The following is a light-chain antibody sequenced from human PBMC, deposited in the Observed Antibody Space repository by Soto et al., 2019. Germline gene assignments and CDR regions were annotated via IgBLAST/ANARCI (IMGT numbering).Light chain of an antibody. V-gene: IGKV1-39*01. Sequence: DIQMTQSPSSLSASVGDAVSLTCRASRSISNYLNWYQQKPGRAPKLLISGASSLQRGVPSRFSGSGSGTTFTLTITSLQHDDFAIYFCQQSYTAPYTLGPGTKVDIK. CDR1: RSISNY. CDR2: GAS. J-gene: IGKJ3*01. CDR3: QQSYTAPYT.